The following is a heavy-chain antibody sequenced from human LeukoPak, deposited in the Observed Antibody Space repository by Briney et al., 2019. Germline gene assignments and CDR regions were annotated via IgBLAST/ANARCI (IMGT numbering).Heavy chain of an antibody. CDR2: INHSGST. V-gene: IGHV4-34*01. CDR1: GGSFSGYY. D-gene: IGHD6-13*01. J-gene: IGHJ4*02. CDR3: ARGRSSHPFDY. Sequence: SETLSLTCAVYGGSFSGYYWSWIRQPPGKGLEWIGEINHSGSTNYNPSLKSRVTISVDTSKNQFSLKLSSVTAADTAVYYCARGRSSHPFDYWGQGTLVTVSS.